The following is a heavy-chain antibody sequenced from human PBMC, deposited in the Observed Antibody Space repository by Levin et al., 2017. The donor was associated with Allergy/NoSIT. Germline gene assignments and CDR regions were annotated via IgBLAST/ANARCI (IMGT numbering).Heavy chain of an antibody. V-gene: IGHV3-30-3*01. D-gene: IGHD3-10*01. Sequence: GESLKISCAASGFTFSSYAMHWVRQAPGKGLEWVAVISYDGSNEYYADSVKGRFTISRDSSKNTLSLQMNNLRPEDTALYYCAREPYFYYFYYTMDVWGQGTTVTVSS. CDR2: ISYDGSNE. J-gene: IGHJ6*02. CDR1: GFTFSSYA. CDR3: AREPYFYYFYYTMDV.